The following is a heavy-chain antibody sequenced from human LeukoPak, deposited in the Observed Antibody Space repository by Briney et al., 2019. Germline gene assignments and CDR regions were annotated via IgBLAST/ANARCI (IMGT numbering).Heavy chain of an antibody. CDR2: IKQDGSEK. CDR3: ARVRGSYCLDY. V-gene: IGHV3-7*01. CDR1: GFTFSSYW. D-gene: IGHD1-26*01. Sequence: QTGGSLRLSCAASGFTFSSYWMTWVRQAPGKGLEWVANIKQDGSEKYCVDSVKGRFTISRDNAKNSLYLQMNSLRAEDTAIYYCARVRGSYCLDYWGQGTLVTVSS. J-gene: IGHJ4*02.